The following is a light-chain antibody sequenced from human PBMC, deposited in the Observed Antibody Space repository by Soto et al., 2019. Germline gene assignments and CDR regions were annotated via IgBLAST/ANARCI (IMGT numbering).Light chain of an antibody. V-gene: IGLV2-14*03. CDR3: SSDRSSSTV. CDR1: SSDVGGYNY. Sequence: QSALTQPASVSGSPGQSITISCTGTSSDVGGYNYVSWYQHHPGKAPKLMIYDVTNRPSGVSNRFSGSKSGNTASLTISGLQAEDEADYYCSSDRSSSTVFGGGTKVTVL. CDR2: DVT. J-gene: IGLJ2*01.